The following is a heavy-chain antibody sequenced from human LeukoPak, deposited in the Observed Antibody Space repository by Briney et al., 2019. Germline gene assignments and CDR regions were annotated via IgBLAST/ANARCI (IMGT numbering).Heavy chain of an antibody. CDR3: ARKYQLLYGDAFDI. J-gene: IGHJ3*02. Sequence: GGSLRLSCAASGFTFDDYAMHWVRQAPGKGLEWVSGISWNSGSIGYADSVKGRFTISRDNAKNSLYLQMNSLRAEDTAVYYCARKYQLLYGDAFDIWGQGTMVTVSS. CDR1: GFTFDDYA. D-gene: IGHD2-2*02. V-gene: IGHV3-9*01. CDR2: ISWNSGSI.